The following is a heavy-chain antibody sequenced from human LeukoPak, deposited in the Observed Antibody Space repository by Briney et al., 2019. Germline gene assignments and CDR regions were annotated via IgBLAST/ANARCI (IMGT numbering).Heavy chain of an antibody. CDR2: INHSGST. J-gene: IGHJ4*02. Sequence: SETLSLTCAAYGGSFSGYYWSWIRQPPGKGLEWIGEINHSGSTNYNPSLKSRVTISLDTSKNQFSLKLSSVTAADTAVYYCAGHLRYFDYWGQGTLVTVSS. V-gene: IGHV4-34*01. CDR3: AGHLRYFDY. CDR1: GGSFSGYY.